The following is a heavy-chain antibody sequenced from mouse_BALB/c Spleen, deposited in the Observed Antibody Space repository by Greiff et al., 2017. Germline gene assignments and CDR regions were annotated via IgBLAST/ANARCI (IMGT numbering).Heavy chain of an antibody. J-gene: IGHJ4*01. CDR1: GFTFTSFG. CDR2: ISSGSSTT. D-gene: IGHD2-14*01. Sequence: EVQLKESGAGLVQPGGSRKISCAASGFTFTSFGMHWVRQAPEKGLEWVAYISSGSSTTYYADTVKGRFTITRDNPKNTLFMQMTSLRSEDTAMYYCARGEVYYAMDYWGQGTLVTVSA. V-gene: IGHV5-17*02. CDR3: ARGEVYYAMDY.